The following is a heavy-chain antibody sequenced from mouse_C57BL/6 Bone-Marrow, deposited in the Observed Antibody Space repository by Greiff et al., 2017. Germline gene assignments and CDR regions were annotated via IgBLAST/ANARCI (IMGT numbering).Heavy chain of an antibody. J-gene: IGHJ4*01. CDR1: GYTFTSYD. CDR3: ARLWLRDAMDY. CDR2: IYPRAGST. D-gene: IGHD2-2*01. V-gene: IGHV1-85*01. Sequence: QVQLKESGPELVKPGASVKLSCKASGYTFTSYDINWVKQRPGQGLEWIGWIYPRAGSTKYNEKFKGKATLTVDTSSSTAYMELHSLTSEDSAVYFCARLWLRDAMDYWGQGTSVTVSS.